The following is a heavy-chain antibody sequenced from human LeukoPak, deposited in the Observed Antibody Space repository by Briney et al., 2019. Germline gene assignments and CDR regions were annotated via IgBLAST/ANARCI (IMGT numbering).Heavy chain of an antibody. CDR2: IYHSEST. J-gene: IGHJ6*03. V-gene: IGHV4-38-2*02. D-gene: IGHD6-19*01. CDR3: ARDQWLGFNSYYYYMDV. Sequence: SETLSHTCIVSAYSISSGYYWGWIRQPPGKGLEWIGSIYHSESTYYNPSLKSRVTISIDTSKNQFSLKLSSVTAADTAVYYCARDQWLGFNSYYYYMDVWGKGTTVTVSS. CDR1: AYSISSGYY.